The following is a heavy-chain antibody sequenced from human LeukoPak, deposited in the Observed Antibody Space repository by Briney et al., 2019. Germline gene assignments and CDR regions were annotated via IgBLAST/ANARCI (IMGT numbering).Heavy chain of an antibody. Sequence: PGGSLRLSCAASGFTFSSYSMNWVRQAPGKGLEWASSISSSSSYIYYADSVKGRFTISRDNAKNSLYLQMNSLRAEDTAVYYCARDAFYYDFWSGYYPRHFYYYYYMDVWGKGTTVTVSS. CDR1: GFTFSSYS. J-gene: IGHJ6*03. CDR2: ISSSSSYI. CDR3: ARDAFYYDFWSGYYPRHFYYYYYMDV. D-gene: IGHD3-3*01. V-gene: IGHV3-21*01.